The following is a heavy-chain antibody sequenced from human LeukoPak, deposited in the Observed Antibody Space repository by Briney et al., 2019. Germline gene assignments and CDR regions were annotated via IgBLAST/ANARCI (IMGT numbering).Heavy chain of an antibody. Sequence: PSETLSLTCTVPGGSISSYYWSWIRQPPGKGLEWTGYIYYSGSTNYNPSLKSRVTMSVDTSKNQFSLKLSSVTAADTAVYYCAREGDVVVVPAASFDYWGQGTLVTVSS. V-gene: IGHV4-59*12. CDR2: IYYSGST. CDR1: GGSISSYY. D-gene: IGHD2-2*01. CDR3: AREGDVVVVPAASFDY. J-gene: IGHJ4*02.